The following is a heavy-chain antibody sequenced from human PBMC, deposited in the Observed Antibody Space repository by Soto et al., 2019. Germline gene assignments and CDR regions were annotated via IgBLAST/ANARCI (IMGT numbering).Heavy chain of an antibody. CDR1: GFTFDDYA. Sequence: HPGGSLRLSCAASGFTFDDYAMHWVRQAPGKGLEWVSGISWNSGSIGYADSVKGRFTISRDNAKNSLYLQMNSLRAEDTALYYCAKDIWSFTMVRGVIKQWGQGXLVTVYS. CDR2: ISWNSGSI. V-gene: IGHV3-9*01. J-gene: IGHJ4*02. CDR3: AKDIWSFTMVRGVIKQ. D-gene: IGHD3-10*01.